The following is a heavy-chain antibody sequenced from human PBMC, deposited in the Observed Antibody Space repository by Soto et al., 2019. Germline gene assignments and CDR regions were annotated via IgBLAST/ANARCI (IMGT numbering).Heavy chain of an antibody. Sequence: QLQLQESGPGLVKPSETLSLTCTVSGGSISSSSYYWGWIRQPPGKGLEWIGSIYYSGSTYYNPSLTTRVTISVDTSKNQFSLKLSSVTAADTAVYSCARHQSHSSSYVDPWGQGTLVTVSS. CDR3: ARHQSHSSSYVDP. CDR1: GGSISSSSYY. J-gene: IGHJ5*02. V-gene: IGHV4-39*01. D-gene: IGHD6-13*01. CDR2: IYYSGST.